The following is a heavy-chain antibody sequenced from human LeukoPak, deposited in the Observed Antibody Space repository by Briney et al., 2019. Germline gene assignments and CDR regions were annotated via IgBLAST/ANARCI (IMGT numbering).Heavy chain of an antibody. CDR2: VHLDGRT. Sequence: SETLSLTCDVSGGSVTSTNWWTWVCQPPGRGLEWIGEVHLDGRTNYNPSLKSRLIMSVDLPENHISLKLTSVTAADAAVYYCAREGGFYRPLDYSGQGTLVTVSS. CDR1: GGSVTSTNW. V-gene: IGHV4-4*02. CDR3: AREGGFYRPLDY. J-gene: IGHJ4*02. D-gene: IGHD3-3*01.